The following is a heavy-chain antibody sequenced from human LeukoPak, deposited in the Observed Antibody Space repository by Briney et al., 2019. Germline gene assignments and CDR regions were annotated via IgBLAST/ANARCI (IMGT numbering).Heavy chain of an antibody. Sequence: SETLSLTCAVYGGSFSGYYWSWIRQPPGKGLEWIGEINHSGSTNYNPSLKSRVTISVDTSKNQFSLKLSSVTAADTAVYYRARGILEARKWAVRGVKDDYWGQGTLVTVSS. V-gene: IGHV4-34*01. J-gene: IGHJ4*02. CDR2: INHSGST. D-gene: IGHD3-10*01. CDR3: ARGILEARKWAVRGVKDDY. CDR1: GGSFSGYY.